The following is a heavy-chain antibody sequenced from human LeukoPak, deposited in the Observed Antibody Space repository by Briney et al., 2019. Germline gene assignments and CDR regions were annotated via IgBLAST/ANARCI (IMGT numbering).Heavy chain of an antibody. J-gene: IGHJ4*02. D-gene: IGHD6-13*01. Sequence: PGGSLRLSCAASGFTFSSYAMHWVRQAPGKGLEWVAVISYGGSNKYYADSVKGRFTISRDNSKNTLYLQMNSLRAEDTAVYYCAREEEGIAAAGTIPLFGYWGQGTLVTVSS. CDR2: ISYGGSNK. CDR1: GFTFSSYA. CDR3: AREEEGIAAAGTIPLFGY. V-gene: IGHV3-30*04.